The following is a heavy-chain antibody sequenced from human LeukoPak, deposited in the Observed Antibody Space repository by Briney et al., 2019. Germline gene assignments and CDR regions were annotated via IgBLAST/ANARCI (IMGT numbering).Heavy chain of an antibody. CDR2: IIPILGIA. D-gene: IGHD5-18*01. Sequence: GASVKVSCKASGGTFSSYAISWVRQAPGQGLEWMGRIIPILGIANYAQKFQGRVTITADKSTSTAYMELSSLRSEDTAVYYCARDPGSYGDMGDFDYWGQGILVTVSS. CDR1: GGTFSSYA. J-gene: IGHJ4*02. V-gene: IGHV1-69*04. CDR3: ARDPGSYGDMGDFDY.